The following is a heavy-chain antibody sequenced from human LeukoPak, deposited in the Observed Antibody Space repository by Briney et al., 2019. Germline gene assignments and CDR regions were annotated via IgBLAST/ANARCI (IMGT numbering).Heavy chain of an antibody. CDR2: INSDGSST. Sequence: GGSLRLSCAASGFTFSSYWMHWVRQAPGKGLVWVSRINSDGSSTSYADSVKGRFTISRDNAKNTLYLQMNSLRDEDTAVYYCARQNGYYYYMDVWGKGTTVTISS. J-gene: IGHJ6*03. V-gene: IGHV3-74*01. CDR3: ARQNGYYYYMDV. CDR1: GFTFSSYW. D-gene: IGHD2-8*01.